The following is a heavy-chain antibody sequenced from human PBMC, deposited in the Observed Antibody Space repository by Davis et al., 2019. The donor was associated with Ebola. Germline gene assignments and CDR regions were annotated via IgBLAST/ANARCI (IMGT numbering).Heavy chain of an antibody. CDR1: GFTFSSYA. V-gene: IGHV3-23*01. Sequence: PGGSLRLSCAASGFTFSSYAMSWVRQAPGKGLEWVSAISGSGGSTYYADSVKGRFTISRDNSKNTLYLQMNSLRAEDTAVYYCARGTTVTYYYYYYYMDVWGKGTTVTVSS. CDR3: ARGTTVTYYYYYYYMDV. J-gene: IGHJ6*03. CDR2: ISGSGGST. D-gene: IGHD4-11*01.